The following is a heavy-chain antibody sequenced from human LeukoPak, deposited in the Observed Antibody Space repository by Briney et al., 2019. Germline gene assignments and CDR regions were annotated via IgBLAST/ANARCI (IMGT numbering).Heavy chain of an antibody. CDR1: GYTFTSYG. J-gene: IGHJ4*02. CDR3: ARESNGYNPRFDY. CDR2: ISVYNGNT. D-gene: IGHD5-24*01. V-gene: IGHV1-18*01. Sequence: ASVKVSCKASGYTFTSYGINWVRQAPGQGLEWMGWISVYNGNTNYAQKFHGRVTMTTDTSTSTAYMELRSLRSDDTAVYYCARESNGYNPRFDYWGQGTLVTVSS.